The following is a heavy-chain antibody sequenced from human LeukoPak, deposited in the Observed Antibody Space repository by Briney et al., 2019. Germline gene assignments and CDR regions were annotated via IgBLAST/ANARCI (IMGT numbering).Heavy chain of an antibody. V-gene: IGHV4-59*12. CDR2: IYYSGST. Sequence: PSETLSLTCTVSGGSISSYYWSWIRQPPGKGLEWIGYIYYSGSTNYNPSLKSRVTISVDTSKNQFSLKLSSVTAADTAVYYCARGRTGTIYDYYGMDVWGQGTTVTVSS. CDR1: GGSISSYY. J-gene: IGHJ6*02. CDR3: ARGRTGTIYDYYGMDV. D-gene: IGHD1-7*01.